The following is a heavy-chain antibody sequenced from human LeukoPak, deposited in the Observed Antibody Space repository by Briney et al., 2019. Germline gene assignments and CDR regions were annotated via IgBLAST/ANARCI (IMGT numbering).Heavy chain of an antibody. CDR1: GGSFSGYY. CDR2: INHSGST. CDR3: ARGADGYSSPNGNYFDY. J-gene: IGHJ4*02. Sequence: PSETLSVTCAVYGGSFSGYYWSWIRQPPGNGLEWIGEINHSGSTNYNPSLKSRVTISVDTSKNQFSLKLSSVTAADTAVYYCARGADGYSSPNGNYFDYWGQGTLVTVST. D-gene: IGHD6-13*01. V-gene: IGHV4-34*01.